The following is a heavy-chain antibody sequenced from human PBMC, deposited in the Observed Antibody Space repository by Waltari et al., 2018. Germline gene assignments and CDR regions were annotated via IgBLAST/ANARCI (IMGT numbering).Heavy chain of an antibody. V-gene: IGHV1-46*01. J-gene: IGHJ6*02. CDR3: ATDTGALWMDV. D-gene: IGHD2-21*01. CDR1: EYTFASSY. CDR2: INPRVGST. Sequence: QVQLVQSGAEVKKPGASVKISCKTSEYTFASSYVHWVRQAPGQGLEWMGIINPRVGSTIYAQRVQGRVTMTRDTSTSTVYMELSSLKSEDTAVYYCATDTGALWMDVWGQGTTVTVSS.